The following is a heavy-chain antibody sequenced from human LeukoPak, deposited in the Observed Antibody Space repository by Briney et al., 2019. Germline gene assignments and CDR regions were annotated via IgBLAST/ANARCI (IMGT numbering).Heavy chain of an antibody. CDR3: ARGGAPYSSGWYLSDY. V-gene: IGHV3-30-3*01. CDR1: GFTFSSYA. J-gene: IGHJ4*02. Sequence: GGSLRLSRAASGFTFSSYAMHWVRQAPGKGLEWVAVISYDGSNKYYADSVKGRFTISRDNSKNTLYLQMNSLRAEDTAVYYCARGGAPYSSGWYLSDYWGQGTLVTVSS. CDR2: ISYDGSNK. D-gene: IGHD6-19*01.